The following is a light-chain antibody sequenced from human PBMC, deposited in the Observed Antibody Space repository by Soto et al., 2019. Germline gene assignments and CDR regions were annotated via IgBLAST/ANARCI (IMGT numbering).Light chain of an antibody. Sequence: QSVLTQPASVSGSPGQAITISCTGTSSDVGGYNFVSWYQQHPGKAPKLIIYDVTNRPSGVSDRFSGSKSGNAASLTISGLQAEDEADYYFSSYASGTTRVFGGGTKVTVL. CDR3: SSYASGTTRV. CDR2: DVT. J-gene: IGLJ3*02. V-gene: IGLV2-14*03. CDR1: SSDVGGYNF.